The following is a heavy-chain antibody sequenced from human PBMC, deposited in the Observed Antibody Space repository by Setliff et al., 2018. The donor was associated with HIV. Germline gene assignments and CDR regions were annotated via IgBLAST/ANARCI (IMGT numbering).Heavy chain of an antibody. Sequence: ASETLSLTCAVYNGSFSGYYWAWIRQPPGKGLEWIGSIYHSGSTYYNPSLKSRVTISVDTSKNQFSLKLSSVTAADTAVYYCARHDGTYCGGDCYLLGYFDLWGRGTLVTVSS. D-gene: IGHD2-21*02. CDR2: IYHSGST. CDR1: NGSFSGYY. J-gene: IGHJ2*01. CDR3: ARHDGTYCGGDCYLLGYFDL. V-gene: IGHV4-34*01.